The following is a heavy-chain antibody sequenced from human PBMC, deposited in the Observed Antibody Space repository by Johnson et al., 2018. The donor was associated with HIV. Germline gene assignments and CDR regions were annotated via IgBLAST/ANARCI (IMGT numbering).Heavy chain of an antibody. J-gene: IGHJ3*01. CDR3: AKDGGKWSYSFDV. CDR1: AFAFSSYA. Sequence: QVQLVESGGGVVQPGRSLRLSCAASAFAFSSYAMHWVRQTPGKGLEWVAVISSDGSNKYFADSVKGRFLISRDNSKNTLYLQMNSLTTEDTAAYYCAKDGGKWSYSFDVWGQGTMVSVSS. CDR2: ISSDGSNK. V-gene: IGHV3-30*04. D-gene: IGHD2-8*01.